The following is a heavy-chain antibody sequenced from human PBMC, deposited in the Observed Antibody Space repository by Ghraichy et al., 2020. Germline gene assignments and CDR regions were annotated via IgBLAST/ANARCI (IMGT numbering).Heavy chain of an antibody. V-gene: IGHV1-18*04. CDR3: ARDPGAVAAIAPLGMDV. J-gene: IGHJ6*02. CDR2: ISAYNGNT. Sequence: ASVKVSCKASGYTFTSYGISWVRQAPGQGLEWMGWISAYNGNTNYAQKLQGRVTMTTDTSTSTAYMELRSLRSDDTAVYYCARDPGAVAAIAPLGMDVWGQGTTVTVSS. CDR1: GYTFTSYG. D-gene: IGHD6-19*01.